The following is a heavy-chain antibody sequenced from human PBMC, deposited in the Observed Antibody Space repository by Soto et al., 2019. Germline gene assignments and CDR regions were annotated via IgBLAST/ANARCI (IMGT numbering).Heavy chain of an antibody. CDR2: IYYSGST. J-gene: IGHJ2*01. CDR1: GGSISCGDYS. CDR3: ARGTFSGYCYCYFCL. V-gene: IGHV4-30-4*01. Sequence: SSETLSLTCTVSGGSISCGDYSWSWIRQPPGKGLEWIGYIYYSGSTYYNPSLKSRVTISVDTSKNQFSRKLSSVTAAGTPVYYCARGTFSGYCYCYFCLWGRGTLVTVSS. D-gene: IGHD5-12*01.